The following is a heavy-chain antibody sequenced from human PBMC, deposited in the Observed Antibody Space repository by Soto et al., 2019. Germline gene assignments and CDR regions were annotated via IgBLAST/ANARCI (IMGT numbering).Heavy chain of an antibody. CDR1: GYSFTSYW. CDR3: ARPEDAYDSRWSKYCQH. Sequence: GESLKISCKGSGYSFTSYWIGWVRQMPGKGLEWMGIIYPGDSDTRYSPSFQGQVTISADKSISTAYLQWSSLKASHTAMYYCARPEDAYDSRWSKYCQHRHQRTLSTVSS. J-gene: IGHJ1*01. CDR2: IYPGDSDT. V-gene: IGHV5-51*01. D-gene: IGHD3-22*01.